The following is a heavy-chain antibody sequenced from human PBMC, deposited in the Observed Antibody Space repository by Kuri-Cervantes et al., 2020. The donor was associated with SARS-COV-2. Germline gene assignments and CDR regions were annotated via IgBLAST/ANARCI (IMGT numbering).Heavy chain of an antibody. V-gene: IGHV4-39*01. CDR2: IYYSGRT. Sequence: ESLKISCTVSGGSISSSSYYWGCIRQPPGKGRVWIGSIYYSGRTYYNPSLKSRVTISVDTSKNQFSLKLSSVTAADTAVYYCARHEWEPYYFDYWGQGTLVTVSS. CDR1: GGSISSSSYY. CDR3: ARHEWEPYYFDY. J-gene: IGHJ4*02. D-gene: IGHD1-26*01.